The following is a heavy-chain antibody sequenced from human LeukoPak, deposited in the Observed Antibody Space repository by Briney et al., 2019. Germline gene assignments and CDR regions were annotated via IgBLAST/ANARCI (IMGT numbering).Heavy chain of an antibody. Sequence: GGSLRLYCAASGFTFSSYAMTWVRQAPGKGLEWVSSISGSDGSTHYADSVRGRITISRDNSKNTLYLQMNSLRAEDTAVYYCARAIDSSGWYSWGQGTLVTVSS. CDR3: ARAIDSSGWYS. J-gene: IGHJ4*02. D-gene: IGHD6-19*01. V-gene: IGHV3-23*01. CDR1: GFTFSSYA. CDR2: ISGSDGST.